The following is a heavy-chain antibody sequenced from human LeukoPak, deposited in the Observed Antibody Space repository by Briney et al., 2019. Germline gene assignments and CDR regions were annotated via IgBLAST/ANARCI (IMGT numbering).Heavy chain of an antibody. D-gene: IGHD3-22*01. CDR3: AREVVPGYYDSSGSHRQSLFGFQH. CDR2: IYTSGST. J-gene: IGHJ1*01. CDR1: GGSISSYY. Sequence: PSETLSLTCTVSGGSISSYYWSWIRQPAGKGLEWIGRIYTSGSTNYNPSLKSRVTMSVDTFKNQFSLKLSSVTAADTAVYYCAREVVPGYYDSSGSHRQSLFGFQHWGQGTLVTVSS. V-gene: IGHV4-4*07.